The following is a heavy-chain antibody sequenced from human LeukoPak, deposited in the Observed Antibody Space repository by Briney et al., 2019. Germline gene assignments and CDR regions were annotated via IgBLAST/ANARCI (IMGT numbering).Heavy chain of an antibody. CDR2: ISSSSFKI. CDR3: VRDPSDGSSWYYYMDV. D-gene: IGHD6-13*01. J-gene: IGHJ6*03. CDR1: EFTFVRYA. V-gene: IGHV3-48*04. Sequence: GGSLRLSCAASEFTFVRYAMNWVRQAPGKGLGWVSYISSSSFKIGYADSVKGRFTISRDNSKNSLYLQMDSLRVEDTAVYYCVRDPSDGSSWYYYMDVWGKGTTVTVSS.